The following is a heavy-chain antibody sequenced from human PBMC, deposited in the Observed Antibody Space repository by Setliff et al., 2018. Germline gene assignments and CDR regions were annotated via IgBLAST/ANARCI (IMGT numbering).Heavy chain of an antibody. V-gene: IGHV4-38-2*01. D-gene: IGHD1-1*01. CDR2: IYHSGST. J-gene: IGHJ6*02. CDR1: GYSIGSGYY. Sequence: PSETLSLTCAVSGYSIGSGYYWGWIRQPPGKGLEWIGSIYHSGSTYYNPSLKSRVTISVDTSKNQFSLKLSSVTAADTAVYYCARGANSRGYYYGIDVWGQGTTVTVSS. CDR3: ARGANSRGYYYGIDV.